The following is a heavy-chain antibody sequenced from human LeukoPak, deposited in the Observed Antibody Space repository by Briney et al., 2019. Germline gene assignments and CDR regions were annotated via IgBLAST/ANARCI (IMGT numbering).Heavy chain of an antibody. J-gene: IGHJ4*02. V-gene: IGHV3-11*06. CDR1: GFTFSDYY. D-gene: IGHD3-10*01. CDR2: ISSSSSYT. CDR3: ARERGSGSY. Sequence: PGGSLGLSCAASGFTFSDYYMSWIRQAPGKGLEWVSYISSSSSYTNYADSVKGRFTISRDNAKNSPYLQMNSLRAEDTAVYYCARERGSGSYWGQGTLVTVSS.